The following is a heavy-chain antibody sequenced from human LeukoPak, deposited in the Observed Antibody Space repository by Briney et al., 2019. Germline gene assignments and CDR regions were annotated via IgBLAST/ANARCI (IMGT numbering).Heavy chain of an antibody. Sequence: SETLSLTCAVYGGSFSGYYWSWIRQPPGKGLEWIGEINHSGSTNYNPSLKSRVTISVDTSKNQFSLKLSSVTAADTAVYYCARGEVTMNREDWGQGTLVTVSS. J-gene: IGHJ4*02. D-gene: IGHD3-22*01. V-gene: IGHV4-34*01. CDR3: ARGEVTMNRED. CDR1: GGSFSGYY. CDR2: INHSGST.